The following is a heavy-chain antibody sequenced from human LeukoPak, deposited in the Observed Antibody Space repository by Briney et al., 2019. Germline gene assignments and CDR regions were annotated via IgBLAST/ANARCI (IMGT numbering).Heavy chain of an antibody. D-gene: IGHD6-19*01. V-gene: IGHV3-30-3*01. CDR3: ARDQGIAVAAYDGY. CDR2: ISYDGSNK. CDR1: GFTFSSYA. Sequence: GGSLRLSCAASGFTFSSYAMHWVRQAPGKGLEWVAVISYDGSNKYYADSVKGRFTISRDNSKNTLYLQMNSLRAEDTAVYYCARDQGIAVAAYDGYWGQGTLVTVSS. J-gene: IGHJ4*02.